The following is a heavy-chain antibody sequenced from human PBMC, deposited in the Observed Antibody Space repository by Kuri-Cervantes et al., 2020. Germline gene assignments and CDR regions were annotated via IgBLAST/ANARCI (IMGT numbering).Heavy chain of an antibody. Sequence: GESLKISCAASGFTFSSYAMHWVRQAPGKGLEWVAVISYDGSNKYYADSVKGRFTISRGNSKNTLYLQMNSLRAEDTAVYYCARDHAAAGRLNWFDPWGQGTLVTVSS. D-gene: IGHD6-13*01. CDR2: ISYDGSNK. CDR1: GFTFSSYA. V-gene: IGHV3-30-3*01. CDR3: ARDHAAAGRLNWFDP. J-gene: IGHJ5*02.